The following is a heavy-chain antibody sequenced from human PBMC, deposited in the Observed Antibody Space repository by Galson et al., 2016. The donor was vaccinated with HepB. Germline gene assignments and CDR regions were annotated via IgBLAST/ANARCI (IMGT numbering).Heavy chain of an antibody. CDR1: GFTFSRYD. V-gene: IGHV3-13*01. Sequence: SLRLSCAASGFTFSRYDMHWVRQGIGKGPEWVSGIGTAADTHYPGSVKGRFTISSENARNSLYLRMNSLTAGDTAVYYCARAELRAGRSFFDFWGQGVLVTVSS. D-gene: IGHD3-10*01. CDR2: IGTAADT. CDR3: ARAELRAGRSFFDF. J-gene: IGHJ4*02.